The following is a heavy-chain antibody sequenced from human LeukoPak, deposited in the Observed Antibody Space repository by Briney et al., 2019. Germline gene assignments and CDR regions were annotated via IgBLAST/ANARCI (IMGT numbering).Heavy chain of an antibody. CDR3: ARPIGGTTEWFDP. D-gene: IGHD1-7*01. CDR2: ISACNGNT. J-gene: IGHJ5*02. Sequence: AASVKVSCKASGYTFTNYGISWVRQAPGQGLEWMGWISACNGNTNYAQKLQGRVTMTTDTSTSTAYMELRSLRSDDTAVYYCARPIGGTTEWFDPWGQGTLVTVSS. V-gene: IGHV1-18*01. CDR1: GYTFTNYG.